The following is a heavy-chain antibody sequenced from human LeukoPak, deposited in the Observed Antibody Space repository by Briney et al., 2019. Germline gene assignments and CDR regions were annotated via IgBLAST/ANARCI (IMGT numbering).Heavy chain of an antibody. Sequence: ASVKVSCKASGYTFTGYCMHWVRQAPGQGLEWMGWINPNSGGTNYAQKFQGRVTMTRDTSISTAYMELSRLRSDDTAVYYCARVYYDFWSGYYTDENWFDPWGQGTLVTVSS. CDR3: ARVYYDFWSGYYTDENWFDP. CDR2: INPNSGGT. J-gene: IGHJ5*02. V-gene: IGHV1-2*02. CDR1: GYTFTGYC. D-gene: IGHD3-3*01.